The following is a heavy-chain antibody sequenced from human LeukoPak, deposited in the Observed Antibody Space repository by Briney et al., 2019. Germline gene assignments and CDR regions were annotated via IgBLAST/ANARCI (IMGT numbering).Heavy chain of an antibody. CDR2: ISGSGGST. V-gene: IGHV3-23*01. D-gene: IGHD1-26*01. CDR3: AKDPNRNSGSYSSVVAIDI. CDR1: GFTFSSYA. Sequence: GGSLRLSCAAAGFTFSSYARSWVRQAPGKGLEWASAISGSGGSTYYADSVKGRFTISRDNSKNTLYLQMNSLRAEDTAVYYCAKDPNRNSGSYSSVVAIDIWGQGTMVTVSS. J-gene: IGHJ3*02.